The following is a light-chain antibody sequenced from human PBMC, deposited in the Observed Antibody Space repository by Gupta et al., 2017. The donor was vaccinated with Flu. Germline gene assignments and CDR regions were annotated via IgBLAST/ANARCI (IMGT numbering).Light chain of an antibody. Sequence: QSALPQPPSASGSPGPSVTISCTGTSSDVGGYNYVSWYQQHPGQAPKLMIYDVTKRPAGVPDRFSGSKSGNTASLTVSGLQAEEEAEYYCTSDAASNMRVLGGGTKLTV. J-gene: IGLJ3*02. CDR3: TSDAASNMRV. CDR1: SSDVGGYNY. CDR2: DVT. V-gene: IGLV2-8*01.